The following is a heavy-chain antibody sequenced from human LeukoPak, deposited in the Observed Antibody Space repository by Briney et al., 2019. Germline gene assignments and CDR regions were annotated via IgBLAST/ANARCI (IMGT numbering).Heavy chain of an antibody. CDR1: GFTFSSYG. CDR2: IVGSGSGT. CDR3: ARWYYYETSGLYYGSFDN. J-gene: IGHJ5*02. D-gene: IGHD3-22*01. Sequence: GGSLRLSCAASGFTFSSYGMSWVRQAPGKGLQWVSVIVGSGSGTYYADSVKGRFTISRDNSRNTLYLQMNSLRAEDTAVYYCARWYYYETSGLYYGSFDNWGQGTLVTVSS. V-gene: IGHV3-23*01.